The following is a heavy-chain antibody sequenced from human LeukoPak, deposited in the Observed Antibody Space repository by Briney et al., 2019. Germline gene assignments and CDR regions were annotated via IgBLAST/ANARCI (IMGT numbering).Heavy chain of an antibody. Sequence: GGSLRLSCAASGFTFSSYAMHWVRQAPGKGLEWVAVISYDGSNKYYADSVKGRFTISRDNSKNTLYLQMNSLRAEDTAVYYCARGRWSMIVVVMDVWGKGTTVTVSS. V-gene: IGHV3-30*04. CDR3: ARGRWSMIVVVMDV. J-gene: IGHJ6*04. CDR2: ISYDGSNK. CDR1: GFTFSSYA. D-gene: IGHD3-22*01.